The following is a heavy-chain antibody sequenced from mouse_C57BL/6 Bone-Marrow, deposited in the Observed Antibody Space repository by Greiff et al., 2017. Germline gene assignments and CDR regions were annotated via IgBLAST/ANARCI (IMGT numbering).Heavy chain of an antibody. CDR2: INPGSGGT. D-gene: IGHD1-1*01. CDR1: GYAFTTYL. J-gene: IGHJ4*01. Sequence: VQLQQSGAELVRPGTSVKVSCKASGYAFTTYLIERVKQRPGQGLEWIGVINPGSGGTNYNEKFKGKATLTADKSSSTAYMQLSSLTSEDSAVYCCARWGITTVVASYYYAMDYWGQGTSVTVSS. CDR3: ARWGITTVVASYYYAMDY. V-gene: IGHV1-54*01.